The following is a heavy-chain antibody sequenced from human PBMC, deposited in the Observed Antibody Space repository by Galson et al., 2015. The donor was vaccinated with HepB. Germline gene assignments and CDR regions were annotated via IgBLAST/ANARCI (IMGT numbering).Heavy chain of an antibody. CDR3: ASHPDYGDY. CDR1: GVSIGTYY. J-gene: IGHJ4*01. CDR2: IYSDGTT. Sequence: LSHTCTVSGVSIGTYYWSWFRQSPGKRLEWIGYIYSDGTTTYTPSLKSRITISIETPKRQLSLTLRSLTAADTAVYSCASHPDYGDYWGQGTLVTVSS. V-gene: IGHV4-4*09.